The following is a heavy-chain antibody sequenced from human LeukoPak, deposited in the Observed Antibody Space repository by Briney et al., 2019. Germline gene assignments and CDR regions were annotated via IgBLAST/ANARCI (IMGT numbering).Heavy chain of an antibody. CDR1: GGTFSSYA. CDR3: ARVVRGVINRFDY. V-gene: IGHV1-69*06. Sequence: ASVKVSCKASGGTFSSYAISWVRQAPGQGLEWMGGIIPIFGTANYAQKFQGRVTITADKSTSTAYMELSSLRSEDTAVYYCARVVRGVINRFDYWGQGTLVTVSS. CDR2: IIPIFGTA. J-gene: IGHJ4*02. D-gene: IGHD3-10*01.